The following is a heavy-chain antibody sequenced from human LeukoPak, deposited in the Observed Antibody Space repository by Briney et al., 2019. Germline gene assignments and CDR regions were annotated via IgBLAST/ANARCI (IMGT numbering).Heavy chain of an antibody. J-gene: IGHJ3*02. CDR1: GFTLSTYS. CDR2: ISTISAYI. D-gene: IGHD6-19*01. V-gene: IGHV3-21*04. Sequence: WGSLRLSCAASGFTLSTYSMNWVRQAPGKGLEWVASISTISAYIYYSDSIKGRFTISRDNAKNSLYLQMNSLRAEDTAVYYCAREGAVAGPDAFDIWGQGTMVTVSS. CDR3: AREGAVAGPDAFDI.